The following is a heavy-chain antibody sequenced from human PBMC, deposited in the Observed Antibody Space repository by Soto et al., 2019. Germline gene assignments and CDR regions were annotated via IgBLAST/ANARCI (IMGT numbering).Heavy chain of an antibody. CDR3: VRQPAGVATPCDHS. D-gene: IGHD3-10*01. CDR1: GYPFSSFD. CDR2: INPDTGDT. J-gene: IGHJ4*02. V-gene: IGHV1-8*01. Sequence: ASVKVSCKASGYPFSSFDINWVRQAAGQGLEWMGWINPDTGDTAFAQRFQDRITMTRTTSISTAYMELSRLTSDDTAVYYCVRQPAGVATPCDHSWGEGPLVTV.